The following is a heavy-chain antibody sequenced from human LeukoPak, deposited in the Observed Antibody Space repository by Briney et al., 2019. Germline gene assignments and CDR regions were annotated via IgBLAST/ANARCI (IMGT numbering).Heavy chain of an antibody. D-gene: IGHD1-1*01. J-gene: IGHJ4*02. CDR3: ARDLLVTTGYALGY. CDR2: TYYRSKWYT. V-gene: IGHV6-1*01. Sequence: SQTLSLTCAISGDSVSSNSASWGWTRQSPSRGLEWLGRTYYRSKWYTEYGVSVGSRMTINVDTSKNHFSLQLNSVTPEDTAVYYCARDLLVTTGYALGYWGQGTLVTVSS. CDR1: GDSVSSNSAS.